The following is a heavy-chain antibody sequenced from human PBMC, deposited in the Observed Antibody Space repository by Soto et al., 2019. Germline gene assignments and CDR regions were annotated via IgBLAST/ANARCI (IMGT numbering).Heavy chain of an antibody. D-gene: IGHD4-4*01. CDR1: GFTFSSYA. CDR3: ARSIHHTVTSPLDC. CDR2: ISYDGSNK. Sequence: QVQLVESGGGVVQPGRSLSLSCAASGFTFSSYAMHCVRQAPGKGLEWVALISYDGSNKFYADSVKGRFTISRDNSKNTLYLQMNSLRAEDTAVYYCARSIHHTVTSPLDCWGQGTLVTVSS. J-gene: IGHJ4*02. V-gene: IGHV3-30-3*01.